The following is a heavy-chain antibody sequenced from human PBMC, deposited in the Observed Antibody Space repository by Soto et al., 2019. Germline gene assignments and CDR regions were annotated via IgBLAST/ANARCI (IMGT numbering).Heavy chain of an antibody. CDR1: GGSISSSSYY. CDR2: IYYSGST. V-gene: IGHV4-39*01. D-gene: IGHD6-13*01. CDR3: ARQWASRGRGSSWYGNGFDY. J-gene: IGHJ4*02. Sequence: QLQLQESGPGLVKPSETLSLTCTVSGGSISSSSYYWGWIRQPPGKGLEWIGSIYYSGSTYYNPSLKSRVTISVDTSKNQFSLKLSSVTAADTAVYYCARQWASRGRGSSWYGNGFDYWGQGTLVTVSS.